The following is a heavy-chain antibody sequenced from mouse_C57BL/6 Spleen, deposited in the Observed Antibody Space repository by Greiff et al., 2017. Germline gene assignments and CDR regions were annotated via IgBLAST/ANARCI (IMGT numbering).Heavy chain of an antibody. V-gene: IGHV1-31*01. Sequence: EVQLQESGPELVKPGASVKISCTASGYSFTGYYMHWVKQSPGNILAWLGYIYPYSGVSSYNQKFKGKATFTVTKSSSTAYMELRSLTSEDAADYYCAREGYDEGKAWFAYWGQGTMVTVSA. D-gene: IGHD2-3*01. J-gene: IGHJ3*01. CDR1: GYSFTGYY. CDR3: AREGYDEGKAWFAY. CDR2: IYPYSGVS.